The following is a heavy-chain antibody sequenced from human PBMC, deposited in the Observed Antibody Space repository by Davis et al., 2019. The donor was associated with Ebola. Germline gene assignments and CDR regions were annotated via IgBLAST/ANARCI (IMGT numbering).Heavy chain of an antibody. D-gene: IGHD1-26*01. CDR3: ARPRIVGATTLAYDAFDI. CDR1: GYTFTGYY. Sequence: ASVKVSCKASGYTFTGYYMHWVRQAPGQGLEWMGWINPNSGGTNYAQKFQGRVNMTRDTSTSTAYMELSSLRSEDTAVYYCARPRIVGATTLAYDAFDIWGQGTMVTVSS. V-gene: IGHV1-2*02. J-gene: IGHJ3*02. CDR2: INPNSGGT.